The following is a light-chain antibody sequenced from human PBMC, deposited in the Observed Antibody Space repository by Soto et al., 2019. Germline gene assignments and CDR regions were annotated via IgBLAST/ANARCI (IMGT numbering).Light chain of an antibody. CDR1: QSVSSN. Sequence: ETVMTQSPATLSVSPGERPTLSCRASQSVSSNLAWYQQKPGQAPRLLIYDAFTRATGIPARFSGSGSGTAFTLPLSSLQSEDFAVYYCQQYNTWPLTFGPGTKVDLK. V-gene: IGKV3-15*01. CDR2: DAF. J-gene: IGKJ3*01. CDR3: QQYNTWPLT.